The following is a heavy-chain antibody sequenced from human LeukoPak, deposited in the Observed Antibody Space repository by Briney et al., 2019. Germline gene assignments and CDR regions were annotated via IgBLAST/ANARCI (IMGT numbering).Heavy chain of an antibody. CDR1: GFTFSSYS. D-gene: IGHD6-13*01. J-gene: IGHJ6*02. Sequence: PGGSLRLSCAASGFTFSSYSMNWVRQAPGKGLEWVSYISSSSSTIYYADSVKGRFTISRDNAKNSLYLQMNSLRAEDTAVYYCARDWDRYSSLYYYYGMDVWGQGTTVTVSS. CDR3: ARDWDRYSSLYYYYGMDV. V-gene: IGHV3-48*01. CDR2: ISSSSSTI.